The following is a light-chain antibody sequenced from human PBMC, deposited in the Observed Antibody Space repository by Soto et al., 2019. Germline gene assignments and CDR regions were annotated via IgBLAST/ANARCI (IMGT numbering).Light chain of an antibody. CDR1: SSDVGGYNY. J-gene: IGLJ1*01. Sequence: QSVLNQPASVSGSPGQSITISCTGTSSDVGGYNYVSWYQQHPVKAPKLMIYDVTNRPSGVSDRFSGSKSGNTASLTISGLQAEDEADYYCSSYTSSSTPYVFRTGTKVTVL. V-gene: IGLV2-14*01. CDR3: SSYTSSSTPYV. CDR2: DVT.